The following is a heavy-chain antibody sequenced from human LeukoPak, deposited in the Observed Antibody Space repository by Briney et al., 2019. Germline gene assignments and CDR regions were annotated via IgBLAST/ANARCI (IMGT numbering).Heavy chain of an antibody. J-gene: IGHJ5*02. Sequence: GGSLRLSCAASGFTFDDYAMHWVRQAPGKGLEWVSGISWNSGSIGYADSVKGRFTISRDNAKNPLYLQMNSLRAEDTALYYCAKDGGAYCSGGSCLGWFDPWGQGTLVTVSS. CDR1: GFTFDDYA. V-gene: IGHV3-9*01. CDR3: AKDGGAYCSGGSCLGWFDP. D-gene: IGHD2-15*01. CDR2: ISWNSGSI.